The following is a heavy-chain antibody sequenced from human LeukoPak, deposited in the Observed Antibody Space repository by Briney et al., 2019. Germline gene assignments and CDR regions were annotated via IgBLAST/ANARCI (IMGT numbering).Heavy chain of an antibody. CDR3: ARGLVGATSGYFDY. CDR2: IIPIFGTA. D-gene: IGHD1-26*01. J-gene: IGHJ4*02. Sequence: GSSVKVSCKASGGTFSSYAISWVRQAPGQGLEWMGGIIPIFGTANYAQKFQGRVTITADESTSTAYMELSSLRSEDTAVYYCARGLVGATSGYFDYWGQGTLVTVSS. V-gene: IGHV1-69*01. CDR1: GGTFSSYA.